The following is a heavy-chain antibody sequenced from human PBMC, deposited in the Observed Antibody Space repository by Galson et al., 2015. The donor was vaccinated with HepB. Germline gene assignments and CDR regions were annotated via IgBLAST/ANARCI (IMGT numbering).Heavy chain of an antibody. J-gene: IGHJ4*02. CDR3: ARLTGVGYFDY. CDR1: GIPVSPGGRF. CDR2: MDVDDAG. D-gene: IGHD1-1*01. V-gene: IGHV2-70*01. Sequence: PALVKPTQTLTLTCTFSGIPVSPGGRFVSWIRQSPGRALEWLALMDVDDAGYSSTSPRTGLTISKGAAKNQVVLRMTDMHPVDTGTYYCARLTGVGYFDYWGQGIAVTVSS.